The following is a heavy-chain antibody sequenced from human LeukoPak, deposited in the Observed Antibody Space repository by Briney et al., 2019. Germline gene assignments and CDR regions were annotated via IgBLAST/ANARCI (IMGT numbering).Heavy chain of an antibody. CDR2: ISNNGGYT. D-gene: IGHD2-15*01. CDR1: GFSFISVW. Sequence: GGSLRLSCVGSGFSFISVWLNWVRQAPGKGLEWVSAISNNGGYTYYADSVQGRFTISRDNSKSTLCLQMNSLRAEDTAVYYCAKQLGYCSNGSCYFPYWGQGTLVTVSS. CDR3: AKQLGYCSNGSCYFPY. J-gene: IGHJ4*02. V-gene: IGHV3-23*01.